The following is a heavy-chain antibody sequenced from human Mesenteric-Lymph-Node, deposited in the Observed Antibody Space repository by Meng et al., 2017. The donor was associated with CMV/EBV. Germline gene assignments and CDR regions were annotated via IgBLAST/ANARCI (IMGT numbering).Heavy chain of an antibody. CDR1: GYTFTNYG. Sequence: ASVKVSCKASGYTFTNYGITWVRQAPGQGLEWMGWISAYNGNTNYPQKFQGRVTMTRDTSTNTAYLELRSLKSDDTAVYYCARVDVGAKLYDAFDIWGQGTMVTVSS. V-gene: IGHV1-18*01. J-gene: IGHJ3*02. D-gene: IGHD1-26*01. CDR3: ARVDVGAKLYDAFDI. CDR2: ISAYNGNT.